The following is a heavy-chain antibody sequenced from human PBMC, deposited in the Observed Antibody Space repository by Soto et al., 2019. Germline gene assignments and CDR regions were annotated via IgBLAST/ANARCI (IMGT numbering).Heavy chain of an antibody. D-gene: IGHD6-13*01. CDR2: IDPSDSYT. CDR1: GYSFTSYW. CDR3: ASESSSWHILQTYGWMDV. J-gene: IGHJ6*02. Sequence: GESLKISCKGSGYSFTSYWISWVRQMPGKGLEWMGRIDPSDSYTNYSPSFQGHVTISADKSISTAYLQWSSLKASDTAMYYCASESSSWHILQTYGWMDVWGQGTTVTVSS. V-gene: IGHV5-10-1*01.